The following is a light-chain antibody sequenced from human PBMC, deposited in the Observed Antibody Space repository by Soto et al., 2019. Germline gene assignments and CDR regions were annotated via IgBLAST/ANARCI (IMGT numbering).Light chain of an antibody. CDR2: DAS. CDR3: QQYNNWLWT. J-gene: IGKJ1*01. Sequence: EIVMTQSPATLSVSPGERATLSCRASKSVSRNVAWYQQKPGQAPRLLIHDASTRATGISVRFSGSGSGTEFTLTISSLQSEDFAVYYCQQYNNWLWTFGQGTKVEI. CDR1: KSVSRN. V-gene: IGKV3-15*01.